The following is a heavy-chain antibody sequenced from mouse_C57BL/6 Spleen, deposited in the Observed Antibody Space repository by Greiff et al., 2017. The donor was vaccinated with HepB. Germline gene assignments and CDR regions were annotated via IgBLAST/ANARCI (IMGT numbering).Heavy chain of an antibody. CDR3: AKQGDDYGGWFAY. CDR2: IWGDGST. D-gene: IGHD2-4*01. Sequence: QVQLKESGPGLVAPSQSLSITCTVSGFSLTSYGVSWVRQPPGKGLEWLGVIWGDGSTNYHSALLSRLSTSKDNSKGPVCIKLNILQTADTATYYCAKQGDDYGGWFAYWGQGTLVTVSA. J-gene: IGHJ3*01. CDR1: GFSLTSYG. V-gene: IGHV2-3*01.